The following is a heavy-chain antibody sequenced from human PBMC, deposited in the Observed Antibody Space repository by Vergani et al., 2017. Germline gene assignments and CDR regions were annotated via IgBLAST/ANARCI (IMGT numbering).Heavy chain of an antibody. CDR1: AYSISSGFF. CDR2: MDYNGLA. D-gene: IGHD3-9*01. J-gene: IGHJ4*02. Sequence: QVQLQESGPGLVRPSETLSLTCTVSAYSISSGFFWGWIRQPPGKGLEWIGSMDYNGLAYYSPSLKSRVTISVDTPKNHFSLKLSSVTAADPAVYYCVRDKTYYDTLIGYAGYYFDSWGQGALVTVS. CDR3: VRDKTYYDTLIGYAGYYFDS. V-gene: IGHV4-38-2*02.